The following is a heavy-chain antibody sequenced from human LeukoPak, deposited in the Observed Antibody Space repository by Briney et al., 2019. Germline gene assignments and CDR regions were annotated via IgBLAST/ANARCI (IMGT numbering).Heavy chain of an antibody. CDR1: GFTFSSYA. J-gene: IGHJ4*02. CDR2: IGGSGST. V-gene: IGHV3-23*01. D-gene: IGHD6-19*01. Sequence: PGGSLRLSCAASGFTFSSYAMSWVRQAPGKGLEWVSAIGGSGSTSFADSVKGRFTISRDNAKNSLYLQMNSLRAEDTALYYCAKDHSSGWSSPDYWGQGTLVTVSS. CDR3: AKDHSSGWSSPDY.